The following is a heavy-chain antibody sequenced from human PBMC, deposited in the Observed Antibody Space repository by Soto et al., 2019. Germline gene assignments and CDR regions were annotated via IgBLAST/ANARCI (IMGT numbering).Heavy chain of an antibody. Sequence: ASVKVSCKASGYTFTSYYMHWVRQAPGQGLEWMGIINPSGGSTSYAQKFQGRVTMTRDTSTSTVCMELSSLRSEDTAVYYCAISQGYCSGGSCPTTPFYYYYGMDVWGQGTTVTVSS. V-gene: IGHV1-46*01. CDR2: INPSGGST. CDR1: GYTFTSYY. CDR3: AISQGYCSGGSCPTTPFYYYYGMDV. J-gene: IGHJ6*02. D-gene: IGHD2-15*01.